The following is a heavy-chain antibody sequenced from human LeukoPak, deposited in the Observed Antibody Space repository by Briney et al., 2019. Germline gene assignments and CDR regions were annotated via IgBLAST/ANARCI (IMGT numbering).Heavy chain of an antibody. CDR1: GFSLSDYY. CDR2: ITAAGRST. D-gene: IGHD4/OR15-4a*01. Sequence: PGGSLRLSCAASGFSLSDYYMSWVRQAPGKQPEWISYITAAGRSTDYADSVKGRFTISRDNAKNSLHLQMNSLTPEDTAVYYCVRGVTMARVVNWHYFDYWGQGSLVTVSS. CDR3: VRGVTMARVVNWHYFDY. J-gene: IGHJ4*02. V-gene: IGHV3-11*06.